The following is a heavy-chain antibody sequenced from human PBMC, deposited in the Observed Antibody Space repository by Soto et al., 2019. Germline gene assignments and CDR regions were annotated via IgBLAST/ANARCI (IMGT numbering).Heavy chain of an antibody. CDR1: GYTFTGYY. D-gene: IGHD3-3*01. CDR3: AREDMGVRFLEWLSAGGMDV. J-gene: IGHJ6*02. Sequence: ASVKVSCKASGYTFTGYYMHWVRQAPGQGLEWMGWINPNSGGTNYAQKFQGRVTMTRDTSISTAYMELSRLRSDDTAVYYCAREDMGVRFLEWLSAGGMDVWGQGTTVTVSS. V-gene: IGHV1-2*02. CDR2: INPNSGGT.